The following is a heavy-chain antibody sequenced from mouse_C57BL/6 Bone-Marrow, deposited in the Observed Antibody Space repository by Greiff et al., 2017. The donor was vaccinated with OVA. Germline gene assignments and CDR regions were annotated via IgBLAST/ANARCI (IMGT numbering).Heavy chain of an antibody. Sequence: EVMLVESGGGLVQPGGSMKLSCAASGFTFSDAWMDWVRQSPEKGLEWVAEIRNKANNHATYYAESVKGRFTISRDDSKSSVYLQMNSLRAEDTGIYYCTAGSRFYAMDYWGQGTSVTVSS. CDR1: GFTFSDAW. V-gene: IGHV6-6*01. CDR3: TAGSRFYAMDY. J-gene: IGHJ4*01. D-gene: IGHD1-1*01. CDR2: IRNKANNHAT.